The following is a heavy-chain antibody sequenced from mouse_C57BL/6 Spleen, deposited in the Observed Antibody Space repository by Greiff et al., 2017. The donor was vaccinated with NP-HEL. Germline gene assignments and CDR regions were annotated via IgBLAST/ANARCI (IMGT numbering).Heavy chain of an antibody. Sequence: EVKLQESGGGLVKPGGSLKLSCAASGFTFSDYGMHWVRQAPEKGLEWVAYISSGSSTIYYADTVKGRFTISRDNAKNTLFLQMTSLRSEDTAMYYCARGDYDDGYFDVWGTGTTVTVSS. D-gene: IGHD2-4*01. V-gene: IGHV5-17*01. J-gene: IGHJ1*03. CDR3: ARGDYDDGYFDV. CDR1: GFTFSDYG. CDR2: ISSGSSTI.